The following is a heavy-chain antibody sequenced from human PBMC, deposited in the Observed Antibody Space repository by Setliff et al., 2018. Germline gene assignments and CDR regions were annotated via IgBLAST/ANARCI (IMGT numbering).Heavy chain of an antibody. CDR2: ISPYNSNT. CDR1: GYTFATYG. V-gene: IGHV1-18*01. Sequence: ASVKVSCKASGYTFATYGISWVLQAPGQGLEWMGWISPYNSNTNYAQNFQGRVTMTTDTSTSTAYMELRSLRSDDTAMYYCARDLSTTVMTRSWYYFDYWGQGTLVTVSS. D-gene: IGHD4-17*01. J-gene: IGHJ4*02. CDR3: ARDLSTTVMTRSWYYFDY.